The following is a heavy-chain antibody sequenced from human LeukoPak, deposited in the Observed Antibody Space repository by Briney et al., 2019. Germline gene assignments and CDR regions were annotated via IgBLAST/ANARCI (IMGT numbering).Heavy chain of an antibody. Sequence: SETLSLTCTVSSGSISNYYWSWFRQSPRKGLEWIGYIYYSGITNYNPSLKSRVTISIDTFKNQFSLNLNSVTAADTAVYYCARRDSSGYYSYWGQGTLVTVSS. CDR1: SGSISNYY. CDR3: ARRDSSGYYSY. CDR2: IYYSGIT. J-gene: IGHJ4*02. V-gene: IGHV4-59*01. D-gene: IGHD3-22*01.